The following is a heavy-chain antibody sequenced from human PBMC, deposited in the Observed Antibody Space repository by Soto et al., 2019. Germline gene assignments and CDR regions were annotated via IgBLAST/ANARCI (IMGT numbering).Heavy chain of an antibody. CDR2: IYYSGST. CDR3: ARQYGDYGYYYGMDV. J-gene: IGHJ6*02. V-gene: IGHV4-39*01. D-gene: IGHD4-17*01. CDR1: GGSISSSSYY. Sequence: QLQLQESGPGLVKPSETLSLTCTVSGGSISSSSYYWGWIRQPPGKGLEWIGSIYYSGSTYYNPSLKSRVAISVDTSKNQFSLKLSSVTAADTAVYYCARQYGDYGYYYGMDVWGQGTTVTVSS.